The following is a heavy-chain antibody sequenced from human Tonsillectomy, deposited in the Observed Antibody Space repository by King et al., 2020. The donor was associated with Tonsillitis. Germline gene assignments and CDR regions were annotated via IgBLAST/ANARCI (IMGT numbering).Heavy chain of an antibody. D-gene: IGHD3-9*01. CDR3: AKEDYDILTGYYARPFDY. V-gene: IGHV3-23*04. CDR1: GFTFSSYA. CDR2: ISGSGGSI. J-gene: IGHJ4*02. Sequence: QLVQSGGGLVQPGGSLRLSCAASGFTFSSYAMSWVRQAPGKGLEWVSAISGSGGSIYYADSVKGRFTISRDNSKNTLYLQVNSLRAEDTAVYYCAKEDYDILTGYYARPFDYWGQGTLVPVSS.